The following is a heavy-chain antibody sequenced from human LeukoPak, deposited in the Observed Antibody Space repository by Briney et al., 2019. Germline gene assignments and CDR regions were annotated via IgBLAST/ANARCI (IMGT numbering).Heavy chain of an antibody. Sequence: GRSLRLSCAASGFTFSSYAMHWVRQAPGKGLEWVAVISYDGSNKYYADSVKGRFTISRDNSKNTLYLQMNSLRAEDTAVYYCAKADLLWFGELFSQAAAFDYWGQGTLVTVSS. CDR2: ISYDGSNK. J-gene: IGHJ4*02. CDR1: GFTFSSYA. V-gene: IGHV3-30-3*01. CDR3: AKADLLWFGELFSQAAAFDY. D-gene: IGHD3-10*01.